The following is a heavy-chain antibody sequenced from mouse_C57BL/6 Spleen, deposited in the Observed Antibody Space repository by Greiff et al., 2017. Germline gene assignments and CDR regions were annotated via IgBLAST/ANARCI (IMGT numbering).Heavy chain of an antibody. CDR3: ARRGVGYYFDY. D-gene: IGHD1-1*01. CDR2: INPKNGGT. Sequence: EVKLQQSGPELVKPGASVKMSCKASGYTFTDYNMHWVKQSHGQSLEWIGYINPKNGGTSYNQKFKGKATLTVNKSSSTAYMELRSLTSEDSAVYYCARRGVGYYFDYWGQGTTLTVSS. V-gene: IGHV1-22*01. CDR1: GYTFTDYN. J-gene: IGHJ2*01.